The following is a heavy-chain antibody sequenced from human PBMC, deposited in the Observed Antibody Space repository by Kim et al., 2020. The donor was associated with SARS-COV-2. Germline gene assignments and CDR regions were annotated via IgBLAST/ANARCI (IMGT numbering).Heavy chain of an antibody. CDR1: GFTFTSSA. CDR3: AAQFYYDSSGYYNWFDP. V-gene: IGHV1-58*01. J-gene: IGHJ5*02. CDR2: IVVGSGNT. D-gene: IGHD3-22*01. Sequence: SVKVSCKASGFTFTSSAVQWVRQARGQRLEWIGWIVVGSGNTNYAQKFQERVTITRDISTGTAYMELSSLRSEDTAVYYCAAQFYYDSSGYYNWFDPWGQGTLVTVPS.